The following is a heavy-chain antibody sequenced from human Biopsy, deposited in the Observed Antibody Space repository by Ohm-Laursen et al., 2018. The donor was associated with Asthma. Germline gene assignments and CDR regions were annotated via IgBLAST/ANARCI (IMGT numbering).Heavy chain of an antibody. J-gene: IGHJ4*01. V-gene: IGHV1-58*01. Sequence: GASVKVSCNVSGVALSGYTFEWVRQARGLGLEWIAWIVFASGATNYAQNFQDRLTVTRDMSAVSVSMELRGLSSTDTAVYYCAAGRTSLQGESLIWGQGTLVSVSS. CDR3: AAGRTSLQGESLI. CDR2: IVFASGAT. CDR1: GVALSGYT. D-gene: IGHD2/OR15-2a*01.